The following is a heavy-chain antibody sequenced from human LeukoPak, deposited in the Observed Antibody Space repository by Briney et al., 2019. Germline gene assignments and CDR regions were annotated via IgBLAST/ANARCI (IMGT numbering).Heavy chain of an antibody. CDR2: LSYDGNHK. CDR1: GFTFSDYG. V-gene: IGHV3-30*18. J-gene: IGHJ3*02. CDR3: TKDDAYSSSWYACDI. Sequence: GGSLRLSCAASGFTFSDYGMHWVRQAPGKGPKWVAVLSYDGNHKYYTDSVKGRFTISRDNSKNTLYLQMSSLRAEDTAVYYCTKDDAYSSSWYACDIWGQGTMVTVSS. D-gene: IGHD6-13*01.